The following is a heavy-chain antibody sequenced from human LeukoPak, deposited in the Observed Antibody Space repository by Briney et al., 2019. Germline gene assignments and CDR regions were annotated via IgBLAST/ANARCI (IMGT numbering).Heavy chain of an antibody. CDR2: INPNSGGT. CDR1: GYTFTGYY. Sequence: ASVKVSCKASGYTFTGYYMHWVRQAPGQGLEWMGRINPNSGGTNYAQKLQGRVTMTTDTSTSTAYMELRSLRSDDTAVYYCARADYDILTGQKLSFDYWGQGTLVTVSS. J-gene: IGHJ4*02. V-gene: IGHV1-2*06. D-gene: IGHD3-9*01. CDR3: ARADYDILTGQKLSFDY.